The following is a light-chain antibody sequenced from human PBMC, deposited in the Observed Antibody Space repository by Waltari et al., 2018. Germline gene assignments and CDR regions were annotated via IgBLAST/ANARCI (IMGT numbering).Light chain of an antibody. J-gene: IGKJ5*01. Sequence: EIVLTQSPGTLSLSPGERATLSCRASQSVSSSYLAWYQQKPGQAPRLLIYAASSRATGIPDRFSGSGSGTDFTLTISRLEPEDFAVFYCHQFGESPDTFGQGTRLEIK. CDR1: QSVSSSY. V-gene: IGKV3-20*01. CDR2: AAS. CDR3: HQFGESPDT.